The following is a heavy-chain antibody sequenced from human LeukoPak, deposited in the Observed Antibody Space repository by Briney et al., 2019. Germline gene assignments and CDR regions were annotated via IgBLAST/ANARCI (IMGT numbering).Heavy chain of an antibody. V-gene: IGHV3-23*01. CDR3: AKRGAYFGGFDY. CDR1: GFTFRNYD. CDR2: VRGSGDDT. J-gene: IGHJ4*02. D-gene: IGHD3-10*01. Sequence: GGSLRLSCAAPGFTFRNYDMSWVRQAPGKGQEWVSAVRGSGDDTYYADSVKGRFTISRDHSKSTLYLQMNSLRAEDTAVYYCAKRGAYFGGFDYWGQGTLVTVSS.